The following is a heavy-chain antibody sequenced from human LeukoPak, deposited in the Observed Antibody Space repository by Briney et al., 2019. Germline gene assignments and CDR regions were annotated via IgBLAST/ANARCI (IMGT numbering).Heavy chain of an antibody. V-gene: IGHV3-48*01. CDR2: ISGSSATI. J-gene: IGHJ4*02. CDR1: GFTFSSYS. CDR3: ARRLDY. Sequence: GGSLRLSCAASGFTFSSYSMNWVRQAPGKGLEWVSYISGSSATIYYAGSVKGRFTISRDNAKNSLYLQMNSLRAEDTAVYYCARRLDYWGRGTLVTVSS.